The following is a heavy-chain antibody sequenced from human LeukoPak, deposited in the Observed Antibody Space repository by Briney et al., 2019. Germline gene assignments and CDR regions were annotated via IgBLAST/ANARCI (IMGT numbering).Heavy chain of an antibody. CDR2: IYYSGST. D-gene: IGHD3-16*02. CDR3: ARDFLVYLGELSFDAFDI. CDR1: GGSISSADYY. Sequence: SETLSLTCTVSGGSISSADYYWSWIRQPPGKGLEWIGYIYYSGSTYYNPSLKSRIAISVDTSKNQFSLKLSSVTAADTAVYYCARDFLVYLGELSFDAFDIWGQGTMVTVSS. V-gene: IGHV4-30-4*08. J-gene: IGHJ3*02.